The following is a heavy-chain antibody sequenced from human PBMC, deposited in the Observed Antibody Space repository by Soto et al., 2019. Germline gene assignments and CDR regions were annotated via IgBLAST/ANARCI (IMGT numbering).Heavy chain of an antibody. CDR2: IYYSGST. D-gene: IGHD1-20*01. V-gene: IGHV4-31*03. CDR1: GGSISSGGYY. CDR3: AREPKGDNWNYDYYYGMDV. J-gene: IGHJ6*02. Sequence: QVQLQESGPGLVKPSQTLSLTCTVSGGSISSGGYYWSWIRQHPGKGLEWIGYIYYSGSTYYNPSLKSRVTISVDTSKNQFSLKLSSVTAADTAVYYCAREPKGDNWNYDYYYGMDVWGQGTTVTVSS.